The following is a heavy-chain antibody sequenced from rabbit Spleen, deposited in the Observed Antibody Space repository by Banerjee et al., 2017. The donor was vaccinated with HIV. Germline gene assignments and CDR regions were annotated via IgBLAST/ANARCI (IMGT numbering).Heavy chain of an antibody. V-gene: IGHV1S45*01. D-gene: IGHD1-1*01. CDR3: ARDLVGVIGWNFYL. Sequence: QEQLVESGGGLVQPTGSLTLTCKASGFSFGDRDVMCWVRQAPGKGLEWIACINAATGKPVYATWAKGRFTISRPSSTTVTLRITSLTAADRAAYFCARDLVGVIGWNFYLWGPGTLVTVS. J-gene: IGHJ4*01. CDR2: INAATGKP. CDR1: GFSFGDRDV.